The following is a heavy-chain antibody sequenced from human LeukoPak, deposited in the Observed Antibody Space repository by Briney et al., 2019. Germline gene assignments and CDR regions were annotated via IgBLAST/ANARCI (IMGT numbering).Heavy chain of an antibody. D-gene: IGHD6-19*01. CDR3: ARHSSGWYSDY. Sequence: SETLSLTCTVSGGSISSGSHHWGWFRQSPGKGLEWIGSIYDGRTIYYNPSLNSRVTISAVTSKNQFSLQLNSVTAADTAVYYCARHSSGWYSDYWGQGTLVTVSS. V-gene: IGHV4-39*01. J-gene: IGHJ4*02. CDR2: IYDGRTI. CDR1: GGSISSGSHH.